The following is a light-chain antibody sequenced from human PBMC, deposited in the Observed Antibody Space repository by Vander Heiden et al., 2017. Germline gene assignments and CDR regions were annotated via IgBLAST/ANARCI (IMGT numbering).Light chain of an antibody. J-gene: IGLJ2*01. CDR2: KDS. CDR3: QSADSSDTYVV. Sequence: SYELTQPPSVSVSPGQTARITCSGDALPKQYAYWYQQKPGQAPVLVIYKDSERPSGIPERFPGSSSGTTVTLTISGVQAEDEADYYCQSADSSDTYVVFGGGTKLTVL. V-gene: IGLV3-25*03. CDR1: ALPKQY.